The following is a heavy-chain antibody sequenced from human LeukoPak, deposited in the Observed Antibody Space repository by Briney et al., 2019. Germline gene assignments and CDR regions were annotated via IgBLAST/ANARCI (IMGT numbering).Heavy chain of an antibody. V-gene: IGHV4-34*01. J-gene: IGHJ5*02. Sequence: SETLSLTCAVYGGSLSDYYWSWIRQPPGKGLEWIGYIWYSGFTYYNPSLKSRVTISVDTSKDQFFLKLSSVTAAVTAMYYCARVRDWFDPWGQGTLVTVSS. D-gene: IGHD4/OR15-4a*01. CDR2: IWYSGFT. CDR3: ARVRDWFDP. CDR1: GGSLSDYY.